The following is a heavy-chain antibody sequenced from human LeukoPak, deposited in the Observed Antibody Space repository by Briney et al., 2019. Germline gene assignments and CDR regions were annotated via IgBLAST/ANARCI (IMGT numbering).Heavy chain of an antibody. Sequence: PSETLSLTCAVYGGSFSGYYWSWIRQPPGKGLEWIGEINHSGSTNYNPSLKSRVTISVDTSKNQFSLKLSSVTAADTAVHYCARGDMRGAFDIWGQGTMVTVSS. D-gene: IGHD2-15*01. CDR3: ARGDMRGAFDI. J-gene: IGHJ3*02. CDR2: INHSGST. CDR1: GGSFSGYY. V-gene: IGHV4-34*01.